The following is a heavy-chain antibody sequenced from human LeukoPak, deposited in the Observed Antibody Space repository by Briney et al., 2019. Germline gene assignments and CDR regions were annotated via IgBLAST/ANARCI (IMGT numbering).Heavy chain of an antibody. CDR1: GFTVSSHY. D-gene: IGHD6-19*01. CDR3: AKGKQVYSSGWYYFDY. Sequence: GGSLRLSCAASGFTVSSHYMSWVRQAPGKGLEWVSLIYSGGSTYYADSVKGRFTISRDNSKNTLYLQMNSLRAEDTAVYYCAKGKQVYSSGWYYFDYWGQGTLVTVSS. CDR2: IYSGGST. V-gene: IGHV3-53*01. J-gene: IGHJ4*02.